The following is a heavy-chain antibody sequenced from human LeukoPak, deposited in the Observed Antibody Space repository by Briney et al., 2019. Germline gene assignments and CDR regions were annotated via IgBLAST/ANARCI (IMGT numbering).Heavy chain of an antibody. CDR2: TSSNGGRT. D-gene: IGHD2-15*01. Sequence: GGSLRLSCAASGFIFSSYAMHWVRQAPAKGLEYVSATSSNGGRTYYGNSVKGRFTISRDNSKNTLHLQMASLTVEDTAVYYCAGAEVVVAPINYWGQGTLVTVSS. CDR1: GFIFSSYA. J-gene: IGHJ4*02. V-gene: IGHV3-64*01. CDR3: AGAEVVVAPINY.